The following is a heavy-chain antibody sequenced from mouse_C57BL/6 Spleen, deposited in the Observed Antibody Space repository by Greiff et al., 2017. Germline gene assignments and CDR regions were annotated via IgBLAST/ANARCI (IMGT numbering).Heavy chain of an antibody. CDR1: GYAFTNYL. J-gene: IGHJ1*03. D-gene: IGHD2-4*01. V-gene: IGHV1-54*01. Sequence: QVQLQQSGAELVRPGPSVKVSCKASGYAFTNYLIEWVKQRPGQGLEWIGVINPGSGGTNYNEKFKGKATLTADKSSSTAYMQLSSLTSEDSAVYFCARGYYDYDGYFDVWGTGTTVTVSS. CDR3: ARGYYDYDGYFDV. CDR2: INPGSGGT.